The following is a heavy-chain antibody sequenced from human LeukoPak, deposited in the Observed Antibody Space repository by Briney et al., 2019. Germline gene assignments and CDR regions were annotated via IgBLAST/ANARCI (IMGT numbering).Heavy chain of an antibody. Sequence: ASVKVSCKASGYTFTSYGISWVRQAPGQGLEWMGWISAYNGNTNYAQKLQGRVTMTTDTSTSTAYMELRSLRSDDTAVYYCARDQFLYCSGGSCASAFDIWGQGTMVTVSS. CDR1: GYTFTSYG. CDR3: ARDQFLYCSGGSCASAFDI. D-gene: IGHD2-15*01. CDR2: ISAYNGNT. V-gene: IGHV1-18*01. J-gene: IGHJ3*02.